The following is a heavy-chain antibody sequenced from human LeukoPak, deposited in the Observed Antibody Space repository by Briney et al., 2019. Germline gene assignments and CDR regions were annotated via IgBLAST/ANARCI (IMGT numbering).Heavy chain of an antibody. D-gene: IGHD3-3*02. Sequence: PGGSLRLSCAASGFTLSSYVMHWVRQAPGKGLEWVAVISYDGSNKYYADSVKGRFTISRDNSKNTLYLQMNSLRAEDTAVYYCARDGAFRIYDYWGQGTLVTVSS. CDR1: GFTLSSYV. CDR3: ARDGAFRIYDY. J-gene: IGHJ4*02. V-gene: IGHV3-30*03. CDR2: ISYDGSNK.